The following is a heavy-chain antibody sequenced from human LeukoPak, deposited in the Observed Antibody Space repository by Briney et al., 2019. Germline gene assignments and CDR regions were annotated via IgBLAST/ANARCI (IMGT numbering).Heavy chain of an antibody. CDR1: GGSITTHY. D-gene: IGHD4-17*01. V-gene: IGHV4-4*07. CDR2: VYNTGST. Sequence: SETLSLTCTVSGGSITTHYWSWIRQPAGREVEWIGRVYNTGSTKFNPSLESRVTMSVDTSSNRFSLRLRSVTAADTAVYYCARDLLGDYGTFDIWGQGTMVTVSS. CDR3: ARDLLGDYGTFDI. J-gene: IGHJ3*02.